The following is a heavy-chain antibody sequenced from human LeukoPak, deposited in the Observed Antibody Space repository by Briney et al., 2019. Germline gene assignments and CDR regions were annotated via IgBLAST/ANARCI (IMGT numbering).Heavy chain of an antibody. D-gene: IGHD3-16*01. V-gene: IGHV1-24*01. CDR1: GYTLTELP. CDR3: ATDLASLGSGWYFDL. CDR2: FDPEDGET. J-gene: IGHJ2*01. Sequence: ASVKVSCEVSGYTLTELPMHWVRQAPGKGLEWMGGFDPEDGETIYAQKFQGRVTMTEDTSTDTAYMELSSLRSEDTAVYYCATDLASLGSGWYFDLWGRGTLVTVSS.